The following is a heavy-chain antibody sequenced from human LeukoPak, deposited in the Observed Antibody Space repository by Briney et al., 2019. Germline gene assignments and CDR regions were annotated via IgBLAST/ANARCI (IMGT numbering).Heavy chain of an antibody. CDR3: ARVEGRGGDLGY. D-gene: IGHD3-10*01. Sequence: ASVKVSCKASGYTFSVYYIHWVRQAPGQGLEWMGWIVPNNGDTHYAQKFQGRVTMTRDTSIRTAYMELSRLTSDDTAVYFCARVEGRGGDLGYWGQGTLVSVSS. CDR2: IVPNNGDT. CDR1: GYTFSVYY. V-gene: IGHV1-2*02. J-gene: IGHJ4*02.